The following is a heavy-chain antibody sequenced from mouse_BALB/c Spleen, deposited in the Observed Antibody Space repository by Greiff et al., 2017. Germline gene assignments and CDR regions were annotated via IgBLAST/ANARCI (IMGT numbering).Heavy chain of an antibody. CDR1: GDSITSGY. Sequence: VQLQQSGPSLVKPSQTLSLTCSVTGDSITSGYWNWIRKFPGNKLEYMGYISYSGSTYYNPSLKSRISITRDTSKNQYYLQLNSVTTEDTATYYCARSATVVATSYWYFDVWGAGTTVTVSS. CDR3: ARSATVVATSYWYFDV. V-gene: IGHV3-8*02. D-gene: IGHD1-1*01. J-gene: IGHJ1*01. CDR2: ISYSGST.